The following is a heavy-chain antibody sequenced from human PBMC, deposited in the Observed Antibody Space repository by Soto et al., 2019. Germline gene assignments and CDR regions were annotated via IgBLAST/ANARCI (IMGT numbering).Heavy chain of an antibody. CDR1: VFTFSTYA. CDR3: PRGASGRDGYFLDLQH. CDR2: ISSSSSFR. J-gene: IGHJ1*01. V-gene: IGHV3-21*01. D-gene: IGHD5-18*01. Sequence: PGGSLGRYCATSVFTFSTYAMNWVRQAPGKGLEWVSPISSSSSFRYYADSVKGRFTISRDNAKNSLYLQMNSLRAEDTAVYYCPRGASGRDGYFLDLQHLGQGTLVTV.